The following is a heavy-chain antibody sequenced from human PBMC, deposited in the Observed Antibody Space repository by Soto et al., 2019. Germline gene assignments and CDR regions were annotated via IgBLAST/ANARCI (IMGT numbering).Heavy chain of an antibody. CDR2: IYYSGST. CDR3: ARGLELRGALRNYYYGMDV. CDR1: GGSISSYY. D-gene: IGHD1-7*01. J-gene: IGHJ6*02. V-gene: IGHV4-59*01. Sequence: SETLSLTCTVSGGSISSYYWSWIRQPPGKGLEWIGYIYYSGSTNYNPSLKSRVTISVDTSKNQFSLKLSSVTAADTAVYYCARGLELRGALRNYYYGMDVWGQGTTVTVSS.